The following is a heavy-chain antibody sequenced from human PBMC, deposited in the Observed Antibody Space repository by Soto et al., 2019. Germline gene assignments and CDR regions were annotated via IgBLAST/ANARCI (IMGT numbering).Heavy chain of an antibody. V-gene: IGHV4-31*03. J-gene: IGHJ5*02. D-gene: IGHD3-22*01. CDR1: GASISSGDYY. Sequence: QVQLQESGPGLVKPSQTLSLTCTVSGASISSGDYYWSWIRQHPGKGLEWIGYIYYSGSTYYNPSLKSRVSISVDTSKNQFSLKLSSVTAADTAVYYCATIYDSSGYSYGNTWFDPWGQGTLVTVSS. CDR3: ATIYDSSGYSYGNTWFDP. CDR2: IYYSGST.